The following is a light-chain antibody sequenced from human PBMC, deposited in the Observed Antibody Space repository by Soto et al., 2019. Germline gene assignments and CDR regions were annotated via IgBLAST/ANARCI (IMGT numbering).Light chain of an antibody. Sequence: EIVMTQSPATLSVSPGERATLSCRASQSVSSNLAWYQQKPGQAPRLLIYGASTRATGIPARFSGSGSGTEFTHTISSLQSEDFAVYYCQQYNNWPLAFGQGTKVVIK. CDR3: QQYNNWPLA. V-gene: IGKV3-15*01. J-gene: IGKJ1*01. CDR1: QSVSSN. CDR2: GAS.